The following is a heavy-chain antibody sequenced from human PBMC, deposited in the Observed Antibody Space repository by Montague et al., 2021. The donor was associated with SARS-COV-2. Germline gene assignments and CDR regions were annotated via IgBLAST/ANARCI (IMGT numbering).Heavy chain of an antibody. CDR3: ASSYGFWYFAY. Sequence: YLRLSCAASGFTFTNFAMTWVRQAPGKGLEWVSSIDTSGGDTYYADSVKGRFTISRDNSRNTVYLQLNSLRAEDTALYYCASSYGFWYFAYWGQGTLVTVSS. J-gene: IGHJ4*02. V-gene: IGHV3-23*01. CDR1: GFTFTNFA. D-gene: IGHD4-17*01. CDR2: IDTSGGDT.